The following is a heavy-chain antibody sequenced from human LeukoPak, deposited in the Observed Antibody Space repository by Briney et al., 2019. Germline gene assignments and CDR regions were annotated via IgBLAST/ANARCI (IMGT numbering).Heavy chain of an antibody. CDR3: AKSGDFWSGSYGMDV. Sequence: PGGSLRLSCAASGFTFSSYAMSWVRQAPGKGLEWVSAISGSGGSTYYADSVRGRFTISRDNSKNTLYLQMSSLRAEDTAVYYCAKSGDFWSGSYGMDVWGQGTTVTVSS. J-gene: IGHJ6*02. D-gene: IGHD3-3*01. CDR1: GFTFSSYA. CDR2: ISGSGGST. V-gene: IGHV3-23*01.